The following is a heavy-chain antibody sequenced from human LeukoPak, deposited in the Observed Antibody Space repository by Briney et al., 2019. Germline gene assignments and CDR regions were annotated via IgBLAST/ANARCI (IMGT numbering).Heavy chain of an antibody. D-gene: IGHD3-9*01. CDR2: ISGSGGST. J-gene: IGHJ4*02. CDR1: GFTFSSYA. CDR3: AKGRPYDILTGFDY. Sequence: PGGSLRLSCAASGFTFSSYARSWVRQAPGKGLEWVSAISGSGGSTYYADSVKGRFTIAGYNSKNTLYLQMNSRRAEDTAVYYCAKGRPYDILTGFDYWGQGTLVTVSS. V-gene: IGHV3-23*01.